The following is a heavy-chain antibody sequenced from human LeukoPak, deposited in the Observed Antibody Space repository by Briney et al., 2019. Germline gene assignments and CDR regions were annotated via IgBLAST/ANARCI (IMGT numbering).Heavy chain of an antibody. J-gene: IGHJ4*02. CDR2: IKQDGSEK. CDR3: AREIGGASAY. Sequence: DPGGSLRLSCAASGFTFSNFWMTWVRQAPGKGLEWVANIKQDGSEKYYLDSVKGRFTISRDNAKNSLHLQMNSLRAEDTAVYYCAREIGGASAYWGQGTLVTVSS. CDR1: GFTFSNFW. V-gene: IGHV3-7*01. D-gene: IGHD1-26*01.